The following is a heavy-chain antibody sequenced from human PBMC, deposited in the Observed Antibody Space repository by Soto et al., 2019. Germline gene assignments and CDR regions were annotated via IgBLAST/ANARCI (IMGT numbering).Heavy chain of an antibody. CDR2: ISAYNGNT. D-gene: IGHD4-17*01. CDR3: ARARGGYGRTAAFDL. J-gene: IGHJ2*01. Sequence: QVQLVQSGAEVKKPGASVKVSCKASGYTFTSYGISWVRQAPGQGLEWMGWISAYNGNTNYAQKLQGRVTMTTDTSTSPAYRELRSLRSDDTAVYYGARARGGYGRTAAFDLWGRGTLVTVSS. V-gene: IGHV1-18*01. CDR1: GYTFTSYG.